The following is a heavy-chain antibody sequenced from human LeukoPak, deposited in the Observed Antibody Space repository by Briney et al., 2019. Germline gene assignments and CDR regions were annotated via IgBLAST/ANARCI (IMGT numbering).Heavy chain of an antibody. Sequence: GGSLRLSCAASGFTFSSYRMNWVRQAPGKGLEWVSSISDSSSYIYHAGSVKGRFTISRDNAKNSVYLQMNSLRAEDTATYYCTKGENGMDVWGQGTTVTVSS. CDR1: GFTFSSYR. CDR2: ISDSSSYI. D-gene: IGHD1-26*01. V-gene: IGHV3-21*01. CDR3: TKGENGMDV. J-gene: IGHJ6*02.